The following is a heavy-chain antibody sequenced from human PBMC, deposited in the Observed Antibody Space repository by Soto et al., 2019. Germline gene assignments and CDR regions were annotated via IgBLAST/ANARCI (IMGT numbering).Heavy chain of an antibody. CDR2: INPSGGST. Sequence: ASVKVSCKASGYTFTSQYIHWVRQAPGQGLEWMGIINPSGGSTTYAQKSQGRVTMTRDTSTSTVYMELSSLRSEDTAVYYCTRGGTYDYYHSSGYDPPPDSWGQGTLVTVYS. D-gene: IGHD3-22*01. CDR3: TRGGTYDYYHSSGYDPPPDS. J-gene: IGHJ4*02. V-gene: IGHV1-46*03. CDR1: GYTFTSQY.